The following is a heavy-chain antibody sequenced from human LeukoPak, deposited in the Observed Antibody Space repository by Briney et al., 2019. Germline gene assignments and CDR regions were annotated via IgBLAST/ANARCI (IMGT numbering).Heavy chain of an antibody. Sequence: TGGSLRLSCAASGFTFSSYSMNWVREAPGKGLEWVSSISSSSSYIYYADSVKGRFTISRDNAKNTLYLQMNSLRDEDTVVYYCARDMRSSGYYKPLDYWGQGNLVTVSS. J-gene: IGHJ4*02. CDR3: ARDMRSSGYYKPLDY. CDR1: GFTFSSYS. CDR2: ISSSSSYI. V-gene: IGHV3-21*01. D-gene: IGHD3-22*01.